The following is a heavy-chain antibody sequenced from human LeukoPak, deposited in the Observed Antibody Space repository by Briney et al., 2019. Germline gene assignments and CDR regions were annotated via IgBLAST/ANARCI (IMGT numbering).Heavy chain of an antibody. CDR2: INPNNGGT. D-gene: IGHD3-10*01. V-gene: IGHV1-2*02. J-gene: IGHJ6*02. Sequence: ASVKVSCKASGYTFTGYYMHWVRQAPGQGLEWMGWINPNNGGTNYAQKFQGRVTMTRDTSITTAYMELSRLRSDDTAVYYCAKDLSYYGSGSFSVDVWGQGTTVTVSS. CDR3: AKDLSYYGSGSFSVDV. CDR1: GYTFTGYY.